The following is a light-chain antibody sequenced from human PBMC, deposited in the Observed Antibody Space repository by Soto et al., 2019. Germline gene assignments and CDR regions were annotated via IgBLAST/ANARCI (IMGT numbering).Light chain of an antibody. CDR3: QQYSGSPWT. CDR1: QSISSTF. J-gene: IGKJ1*01. Sequence: EIVLTQSPGPLSLSPGERATLSCRSSQSISSTFLGWYQQKPGQAPRLLIYAASSRATGIPDRFSGSGSGTDFTLTISRLEPEDVAVYYCQQYSGSPWTFGQGTKVDIK. CDR2: AAS. V-gene: IGKV3-20*01.